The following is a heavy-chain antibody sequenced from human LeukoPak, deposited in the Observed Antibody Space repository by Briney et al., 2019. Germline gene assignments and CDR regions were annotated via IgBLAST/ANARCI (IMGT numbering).Heavy chain of an antibody. Sequence: PGGSLRLSCAASGFTFSNYAMHWVRQAPGKGLEGVAIISYDGSNKYYADSVKGRFTISRDNSKNTLYLQMNSLRADDTAVYYCARGRSGGHHFDSWGQGTLVPVPS. CDR1: GFTFSNYA. CDR3: ARGRSGGHHFDS. V-gene: IGHV3-30*04. CDR2: ISYDGSNK. J-gene: IGHJ4*02. D-gene: IGHD3-10*01.